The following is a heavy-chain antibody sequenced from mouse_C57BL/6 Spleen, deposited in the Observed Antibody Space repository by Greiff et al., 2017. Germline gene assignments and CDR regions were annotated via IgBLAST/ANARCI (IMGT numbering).Heavy chain of an antibody. CDR2: ISDGGSYT. CDR3: ARYYYGSSPFSMDY. J-gene: IGHJ4*01. Sequence: EVQRVESGGGLVKPGGSLKLSCAASGFTFSSYAMSWVRQTPEKRLEWVATISDGGSYTYYPDNVKGRFTISRANAKNNLYLQMSHLKSEDTAMYYCARYYYGSSPFSMDYWGQGTSVTVSS. V-gene: IGHV5-4*01. CDR1: GFTFSSYA. D-gene: IGHD1-1*01.